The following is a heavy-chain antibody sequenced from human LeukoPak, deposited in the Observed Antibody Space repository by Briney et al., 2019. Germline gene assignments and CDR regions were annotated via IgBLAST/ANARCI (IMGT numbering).Heavy chain of an antibody. Sequence: GGSLRLSCAASGFTFSGYAVHWVRQAPGKGLEWVAVISYDGSNKYYADSVKGRFTISRDNSKNTLYLQMNSLRAEDTAVYYCAKQLGYCSDGSCYFPYWGQGTLVTVSS. CDR3: AKQLGYCSDGSCYFPY. J-gene: IGHJ4*02. D-gene: IGHD2-15*01. CDR1: GFTFSGYA. CDR2: ISYDGSNK. V-gene: IGHV3-30-3*02.